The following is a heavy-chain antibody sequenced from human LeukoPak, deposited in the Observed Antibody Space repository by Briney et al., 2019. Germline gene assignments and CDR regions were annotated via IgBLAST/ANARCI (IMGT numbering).Heavy chain of an antibody. CDR3: ARRRDSYGDKRLDY. Sequence: GGALQISCKGSGSHFTSYWIGGGRQLPGKGLEGMGIIYPGDSDTRYSPSFQGQVTISADKSISTAYLQWSSLKASDTAMYYCARRRDSYGDKRLDYWGQGTLVTVSS. J-gene: IGHJ4*02. V-gene: IGHV5-51*01. D-gene: IGHD4-17*01. CDR1: GSHFTSYW. CDR2: IYPGDSDT.